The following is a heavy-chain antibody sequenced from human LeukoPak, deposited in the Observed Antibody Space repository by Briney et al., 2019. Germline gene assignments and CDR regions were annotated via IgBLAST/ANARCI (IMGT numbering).Heavy chain of an antibody. Sequence: PSQTLSLTCAISGDSVSSNSAAWNWIRQSPSRGLEWLGRTYYRSKWYNDYAVSVKSRITINPDTSKNQSSLQLNSVTPEDTAVYYCARAHYYDSSGSFDYWGQGTLVTVSS. CDR2: TYYRSKWYN. CDR1: GDSVSSNSAA. D-gene: IGHD3-22*01. J-gene: IGHJ4*02. V-gene: IGHV6-1*01. CDR3: ARAHYYDSSGSFDY.